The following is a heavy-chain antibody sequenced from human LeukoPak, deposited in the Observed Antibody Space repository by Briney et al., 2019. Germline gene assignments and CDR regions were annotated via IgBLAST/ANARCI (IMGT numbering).Heavy chain of an antibody. CDR3: ARAMNGVDV. V-gene: IGHV3-53*01. CDR1: GFIVSSTY. Sequence: PGGSLRLSCAASGFIVSSTYMSWVRQAPGQGLQWVSVFDPGGSTFYADSVRGRFSISRDSSKNTLYLQMSSLRAEDTAVYYCARAMNGVDVWGKGTTVTVSS. J-gene: IGHJ6*04. CDR2: FDPGGST.